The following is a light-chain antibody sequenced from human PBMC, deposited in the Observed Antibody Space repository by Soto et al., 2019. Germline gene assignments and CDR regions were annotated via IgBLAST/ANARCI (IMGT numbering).Light chain of an antibody. J-gene: IGKJ1*01. CDR3: QHYGSSRT. CDR2: GAS. CDR1: QSVSSTY. V-gene: IGKV3-20*01. Sequence: EIVLTQSPGTLSLSPGERATLSCRASQSVSSTYLAWYQQKPGQAPRLLIYGASSRATGIPDRFSGSGSATDITLTISRLEPEDFAVYYCQHYGSSRTFGQGTKVEIK.